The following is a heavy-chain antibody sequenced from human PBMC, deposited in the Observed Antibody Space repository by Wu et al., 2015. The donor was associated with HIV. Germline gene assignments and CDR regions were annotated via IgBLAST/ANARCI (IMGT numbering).Heavy chain of an antibody. Sequence: QAQLVQFGADMKKPGSSVKVTCKASGDGFTSYAVSWVRQAPGQGLGWMGRIIPIFGTANYAQKFQGRVTITADESTSTAYMELSSLRSEDTAVYYCARDRGYSGFNDAFDIWGHGTMVTVSS. CDR3: ARDRGYSGFNDAFDI. D-gene: IGHD5-12*01. J-gene: IGHJ3*02. V-gene: IGHV1-69*15. CDR2: IIPIFGTA. CDR1: GDGFTSYA.